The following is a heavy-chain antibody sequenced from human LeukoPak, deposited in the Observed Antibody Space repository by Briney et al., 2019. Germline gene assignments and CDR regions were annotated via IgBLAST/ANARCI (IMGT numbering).Heavy chain of an antibody. Sequence: PGGSLTLSCTASGFTFSNYYKSWIRQAPGQGLEWVSYISSSGSTIYYADSVKGRFTISRDNAKNSLYPHMNSLIAEETAVYYLARDPRHYGYGSGYRGLGYWGQVALVTVSS. V-gene: IGHV3-11*04. CDR1: GFTFSNYY. D-gene: IGHD3/OR15-3a*01. J-gene: IGHJ4*02. CDR3: ARDPRHYGYGSGYRGLGY. CDR2: ISSSGSTI.